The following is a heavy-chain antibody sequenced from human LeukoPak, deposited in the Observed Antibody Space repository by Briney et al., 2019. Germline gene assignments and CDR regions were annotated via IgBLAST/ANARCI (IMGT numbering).Heavy chain of an antibody. J-gene: IGHJ3*02. Sequence: PGGSLRLSCAASGFPFSTYSMNWVRQAPGKGLEWVANINGDGSENHSVDPVKGRFTISRDNAKNSLFLQMNSLRGEDTAVYYCARKGGIYCNDGCFHDAFDIWGQGTTVTVSS. D-gene: IGHD2/OR15-2a*01. CDR3: ARKGGIYCNDGCFHDAFDI. V-gene: IGHV3-7*01. CDR2: INGDGSEN. CDR1: GFPFSTYS.